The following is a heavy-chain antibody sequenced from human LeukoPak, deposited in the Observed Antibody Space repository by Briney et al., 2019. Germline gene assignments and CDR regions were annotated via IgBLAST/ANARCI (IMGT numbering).Heavy chain of an antibody. Sequence: GASVKVSCKASGYIFTSYGISWVLQAPGQGLEWLGWINTYNANTNYAQKLQGRVTMTTDTSTNTAYMELRSLRSGDTAVYYCARVKGGDSRDYWGQGTLVTVSS. CDR1: GYIFTSYG. V-gene: IGHV1-18*01. J-gene: IGHJ4*02. CDR2: INTYNANT. D-gene: IGHD2-21*02. CDR3: ARVKGGDSRDY.